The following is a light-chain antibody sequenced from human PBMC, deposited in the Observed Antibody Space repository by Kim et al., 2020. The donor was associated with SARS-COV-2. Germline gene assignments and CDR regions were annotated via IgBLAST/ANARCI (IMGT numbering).Light chain of an antibody. J-gene: IGLJ2*01. CDR1: KLGDKY. CDR2: QDS. CDR3: QAWDSIVV. Sequence: SYELTPPPSVSVSPGQTVSITCTGDKLGDKYACWYQQKPGQSPVLVIYQDSKRPSGIPERFSGSNSGNTATLTISGTQAMDEADYYCQAWDSIVVFGGGIQLTVL. V-gene: IGLV3-1*01.